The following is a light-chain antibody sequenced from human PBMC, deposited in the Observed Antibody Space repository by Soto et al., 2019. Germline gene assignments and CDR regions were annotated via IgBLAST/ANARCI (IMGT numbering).Light chain of an antibody. CDR2: YDG. V-gene: IGLV3-21*01. J-gene: IGLJ2*01. CDR1: NIGSES. Sequence: SYELTQPPSLSVAPGKTARITCGGVNIGSESVHWYQQRPGQAPVLVIYYDGDRPSGIPERFSGSKSGNTATLTISSVEAGDEADYYCQVWDGEVFGGGTKLTVL. CDR3: QVWDGEV.